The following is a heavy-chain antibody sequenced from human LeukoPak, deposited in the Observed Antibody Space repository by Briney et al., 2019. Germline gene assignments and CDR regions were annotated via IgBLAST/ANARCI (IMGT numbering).Heavy chain of an antibody. Sequence: SVKVSCKASGGTFSSYAISWVRQAPGQGLEWMGGIIPIFGTANYAQKFQGRVTITADESTSTAYMELSSLRSEDTAVYYCARDPTQFPQQEYDSDAFDIWGQGTMVTVSS. CDR3: ARDPTQFPQQEYDSDAFDI. D-gene: IGHD3-3*01. CDR2: IIPIFGTA. J-gene: IGHJ3*02. CDR1: GGTFSSYA. V-gene: IGHV1-69*01.